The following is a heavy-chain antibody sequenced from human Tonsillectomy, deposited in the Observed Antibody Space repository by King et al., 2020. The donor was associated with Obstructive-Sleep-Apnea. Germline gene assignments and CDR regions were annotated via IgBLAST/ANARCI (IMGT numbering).Heavy chain of an antibody. Sequence: VQLQESGPGLVKPSQTLSLTCTVSGGSLRSVGYSWSWIRQHPGKGLEWIGYIHYSGSTSYNPSLKSRVTISMDRSKTQFSLKLTSVTAADTAVYYCARDPGYSGYDVWCQGTLITVSS. CDR2: IHYSGST. CDR1: GGSLRSVGYS. J-gene: IGHJ4*02. V-gene: IGHV4-31*03. D-gene: IGHD5-12*01. CDR3: ARDPGYSGYDV.